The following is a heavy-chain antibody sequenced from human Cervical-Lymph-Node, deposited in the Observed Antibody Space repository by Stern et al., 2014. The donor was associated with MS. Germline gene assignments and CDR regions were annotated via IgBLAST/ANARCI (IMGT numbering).Heavy chain of an antibody. Sequence: DQLVESGGGVVQPGRSLRLSCAGSGFTFSTYGMHWVRQAPGKGLEVGALISHDGSKKYYVDSVKGRFTISRDNSKNTMYVHMNSLRDEDTAVYYCAKDRGSGWSLDYWGQGTLVIVSS. J-gene: IGHJ4*02. V-gene: IGHV3-30*18. D-gene: IGHD6-19*01. CDR1: GFTFSTYG. CDR2: ISHDGSKK. CDR3: AKDRGSGWSLDY.